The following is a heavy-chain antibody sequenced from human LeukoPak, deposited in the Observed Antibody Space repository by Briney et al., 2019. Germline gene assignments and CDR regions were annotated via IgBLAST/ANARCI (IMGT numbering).Heavy chain of an antibody. CDR3: ARKAWLVKYYYYGMDV. D-gene: IGHD6-19*01. J-gene: IGHJ6*02. V-gene: IGHV3-21*01. CDR1: GFTVSSYS. Sequence: PGGSLRLSCAASGFTVSSYSMNWVRQAPGKGLEWVSSISSSSSYIYYADSVKGRFTISRDNAKNSLYLQMNSLRAEDTAVYYCARKAWLVKYYYYGMDVWGQGTTVTVSS. CDR2: ISSSSSYI.